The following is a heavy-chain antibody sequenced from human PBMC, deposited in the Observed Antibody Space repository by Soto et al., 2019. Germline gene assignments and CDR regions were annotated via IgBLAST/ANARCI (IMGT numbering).Heavy chain of an antibody. CDR1: GGSFSGYF. Sequence: SETLRLTCAVYGGSFSGYFWNWIRQTPGKGLEWIGKVNHNGRNNYNPPLKSRVTISLDMSKNQISLKLTSVAAADTAVYYCARGGSRARQFPFDFRGQGAMVT. CDR2: VNHNGRN. J-gene: IGHJ3*01. V-gene: IGHV4-34*01. D-gene: IGHD1-26*01. CDR3: ARGGSRARQFPFDF.